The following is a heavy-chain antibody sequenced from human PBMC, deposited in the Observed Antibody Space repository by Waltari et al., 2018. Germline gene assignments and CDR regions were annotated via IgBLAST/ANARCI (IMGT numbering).Heavy chain of an antibody. V-gene: IGHV4-34*01. CDR2: INHSGST. D-gene: IGHD6-13*01. Sequence: CAVYGGSFSGYYWSWIRQPPGKGLEWIGEINHSGSTNYNPSLKSRVTISVDTSKNQFSLKLSSVTAADTAVYYCARRRISSSWYGGYYFDYWGQGTLVTVSS. J-gene: IGHJ4*02. CDR3: ARRRISSSWYGGYYFDY. CDR1: GGSFSGYY.